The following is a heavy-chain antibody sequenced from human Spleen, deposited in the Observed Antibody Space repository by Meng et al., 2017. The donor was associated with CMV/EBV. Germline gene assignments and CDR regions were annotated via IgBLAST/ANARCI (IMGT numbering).Heavy chain of an antibody. CDR1: GFTFSSFA. CDR2: IWYDGSNT. J-gene: IGHJ4*02. D-gene: IGHD3-3*01. V-gene: IGHV3-33*01. Sequence: GGSLRLSCAASGFTFSSFAMHWVRQAPGKGLEWVAVIWYDGSNTYYADSVKGRFTISRDNSKNTLYLEMYSLRVEDTAVYYCATGPIDFWSGYYMVNWGQGTLVTVSS. CDR3: ATGPIDFWSGYYMVN.